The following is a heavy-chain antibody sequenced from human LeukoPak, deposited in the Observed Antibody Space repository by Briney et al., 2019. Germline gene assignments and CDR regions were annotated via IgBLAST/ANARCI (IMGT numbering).Heavy chain of an antibody. CDR2: ISSSSYI. V-gene: IGHV3-21*01. CDR3: ARDRDYGSGSYYT. Sequence: GGSLRFSCAASGFTFSSYSMNWVRQAPGKGLEWVSSISSSSYIYYADSVKGRFTISRDNAKNSLYLQMNSLRAEDSAVYYCARDRDYGSGSYYTWGQGTLITVSS. D-gene: IGHD3-10*01. CDR1: GFTFSSYS. J-gene: IGHJ4*02.